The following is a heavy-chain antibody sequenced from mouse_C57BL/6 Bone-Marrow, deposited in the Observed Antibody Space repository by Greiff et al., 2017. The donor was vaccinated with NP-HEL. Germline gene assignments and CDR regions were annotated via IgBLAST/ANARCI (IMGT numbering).Heavy chain of an antibody. V-gene: IGHV7-3*01. CDR1: GFTFTDYY. CDR2: IRNKANGYTT. J-gene: IGHJ4*01. CDR3: ARYDDYESYYAMDY. Sequence: DVQLQESGGGLVQPGGSLSLSCAASGFTFTDYYMSWVRQPPGKALEWLGFIRNKANGYTTEYSASVKGRFTISRDNSQSILYLQMNALRAEDSATYYCARYDDYESYYAMDYWGQGTSVTVSS. D-gene: IGHD2-4*01.